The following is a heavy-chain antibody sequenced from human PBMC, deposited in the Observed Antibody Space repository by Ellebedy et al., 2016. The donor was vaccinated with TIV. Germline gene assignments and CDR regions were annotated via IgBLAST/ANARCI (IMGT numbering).Heavy chain of an antibody. J-gene: IGHJ6*02. D-gene: IGHD6-19*01. Sequence: GGSLRLSXAASGFTFSSYGMHWVRQAPGKGLEWVAVIWYDGSNKYYADSVKGRFTISRDNSKNTLYLQMNSLRAEDTAVYYCARDFNGRIAVALNYYYYGMDVWGQGTTVTVSS. CDR1: GFTFSSYG. CDR2: IWYDGSNK. CDR3: ARDFNGRIAVALNYYYYGMDV. V-gene: IGHV3-33*01.